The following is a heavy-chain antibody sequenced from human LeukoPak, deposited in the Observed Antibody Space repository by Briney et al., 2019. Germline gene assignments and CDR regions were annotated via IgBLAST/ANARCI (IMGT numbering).Heavy chain of an antibody. CDR3: TCGNFLEWLLSIVY. D-gene: IGHD3-3*01. J-gene: IGHJ4*01. CDR2: IKNKNNGEAK. Sequence: GGSLTLSCAASVFTFVNAWMSWVRQAPGTGLEWVGRIKNKNNGEAKDYAAPVKGRFTISRDDSKSIAYLQMNSLKTEDTAVYYCTCGNFLEWLLSIVYWGHGTLVTVSS. V-gene: IGHV3-15*01. CDR1: VFTFVNAW.